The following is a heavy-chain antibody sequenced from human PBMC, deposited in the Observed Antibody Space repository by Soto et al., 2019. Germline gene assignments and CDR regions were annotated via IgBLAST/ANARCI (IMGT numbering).Heavy chain of an antibody. Sequence: EVQLVESGGGLIQPGGSLRLSCAASGFTVSSNYMSWVRQAPGKGLECVSVIYSGGSTYYADSVKDRFTISRDNSKNTLYLQMNSLRAEDTAVYYCARNYDSTAGGAFDIWGQGTMFTVSS. D-gene: IGHD3-22*01. CDR1: GFTVSSNY. CDR3: ARNYDSTAGGAFDI. J-gene: IGHJ3*02. V-gene: IGHV3-53*01. CDR2: IYSGGST.